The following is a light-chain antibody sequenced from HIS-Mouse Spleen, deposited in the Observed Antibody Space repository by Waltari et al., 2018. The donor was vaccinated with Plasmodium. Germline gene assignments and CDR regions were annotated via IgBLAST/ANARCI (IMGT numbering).Light chain of an antibody. CDR3: QQYYSYPFT. CDR2: AAS. V-gene: IGKV1-8*01. Sequence: AIRMTQSPSSFSASTGDRVTITCRARQGISSYLAWYQQKPGKAPKLLFYAASTLQSGVPSRFSGSGSGTDFTLTISCLQSEDFATYYCQQYYSYPFTFGPGTKVDIK. J-gene: IGKJ3*01. CDR1: QGISSY.